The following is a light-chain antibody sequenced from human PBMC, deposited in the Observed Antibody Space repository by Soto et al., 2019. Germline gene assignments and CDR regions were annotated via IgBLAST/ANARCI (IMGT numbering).Light chain of an antibody. CDR2: DTS. CDR3: QQYYDWPRT. Sequence: ETVMTQSPVTLSAYPGVRATVSCRASQSVSIKVAWYQQKPGQAPRLLIYDTSTRAPGLPVRFSGSGSGTEFTRSISSLQSEDFATYYCQQYYDWPRTFGQGTKLEIK. CDR1: QSVSIK. V-gene: IGKV3-15*01. J-gene: IGKJ2*01.